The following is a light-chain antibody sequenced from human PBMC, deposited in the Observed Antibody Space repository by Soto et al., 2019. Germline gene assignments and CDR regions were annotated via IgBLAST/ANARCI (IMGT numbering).Light chain of an antibody. CDR3: KHYKRAPPT. J-gene: IGKJ3*01. CDR2: AAS. CDR1: ECIRVW. Sequence: IGVTRSPATGPCCVLETVTVSCRASECIRVWVAWFQQTPGKAPKVLIYAASSLASGVPSRFSGSGSGTVFTRTSNTLQPVGFVCPVYKHYKRAPPTCGQGTQVDIK. V-gene: IGKV1-5*01.